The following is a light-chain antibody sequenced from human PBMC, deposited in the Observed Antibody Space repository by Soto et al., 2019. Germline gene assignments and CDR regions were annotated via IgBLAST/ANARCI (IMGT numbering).Light chain of an antibody. Sequence: QSALTQPPSASGSPGQSVSLSCTGTSNDVGGYNYVSWYQQHPGKAPKLMIYEVNKRPSGVPDRFSGSKSGNTASLTVSGLQAEDEADYYCSSFAVSNSFVFGTGTRSPS. CDR1: SNDVGGYNY. CDR2: EVN. J-gene: IGLJ1*01. V-gene: IGLV2-8*01. CDR3: SSFAVSNSFV.